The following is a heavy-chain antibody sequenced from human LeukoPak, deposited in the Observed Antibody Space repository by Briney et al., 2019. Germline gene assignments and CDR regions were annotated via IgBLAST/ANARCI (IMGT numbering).Heavy chain of an antibody. CDR3: VRDWDHFDFDS. D-gene: IGHD3-9*01. CDR1: GFTFSNYW. V-gene: IGHV3-74*01. Sequence: PGGSLRLSCAASGFTFSNYWMHWVRQAPGKGLVWVSRIKGDGSHTISADSVKGRFTISRDNAKNTLYLQMMSLRAEDTAVYYCVRDWDHFDFDSWGQGTLVTVSS. CDR2: IKGDGSHT. J-gene: IGHJ5*01.